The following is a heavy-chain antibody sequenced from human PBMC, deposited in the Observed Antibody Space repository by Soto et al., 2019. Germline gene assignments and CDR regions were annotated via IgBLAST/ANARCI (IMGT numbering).Heavy chain of an antibody. CDR1: GGTFSSYA. CDR3: ARRSRFGELMGGQFLADNWFDP. V-gene: IGHV1-69*01. Sequence: QVQLVQSGAEVKKPGSSVTFSCKASGGTFSSYAISWVRQAPGQRLEWMGGIIPSFGTVNYAQKFQSRVTITADESKSTAYMELSSLRSEDTAVYYCARRSRFGELMGGQFLADNWFDPWGQGTLVTVSS. D-gene: IGHD3-10*01. CDR2: IIPSFGTV. J-gene: IGHJ5*02.